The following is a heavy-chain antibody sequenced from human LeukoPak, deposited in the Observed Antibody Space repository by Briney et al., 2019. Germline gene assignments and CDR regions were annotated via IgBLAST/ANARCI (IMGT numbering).Heavy chain of an antibody. D-gene: IGHD6-19*01. V-gene: IGHV3-23*01. CDR3: VRAPSGLIKGSFDV. J-gene: IGHJ3*01. Sequence: GESLRLSCAASGFTFGSHAMTWVRQAPGKGLEWVSTVNLGGGNSYYADSVKGRFTISRDNSKNTLYLQMNTLRAEDTAKYYCVRAPSGLIKGSFDVWGQGTMVTVSS. CDR1: GFTFGSHA. CDR2: VNLGGGNS.